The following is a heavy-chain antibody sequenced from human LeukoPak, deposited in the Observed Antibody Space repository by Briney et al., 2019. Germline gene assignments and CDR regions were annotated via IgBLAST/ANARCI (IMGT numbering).Heavy chain of an antibody. D-gene: IGHD3-10*01. J-gene: IGHJ4*02. CDR2: IYYSGST. CDR1: GGSISSYY. Sequence: PSETLSLTCTVSGGSISSYYWSWIRQPPGKGLEWIGYIYYSGSTNYNPSLKSRVTISVDTSKNQFSLKLSSVTAADTAVYYCARGPYLVYYYGSGRTGYFDYWGQGTLVTVSS. CDR3: ARGPYLVYYYGSGRTGYFDY. V-gene: IGHV4-59*01.